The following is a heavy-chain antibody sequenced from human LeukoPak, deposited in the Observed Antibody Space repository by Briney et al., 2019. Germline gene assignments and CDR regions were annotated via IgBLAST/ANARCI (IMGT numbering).Heavy chain of an antibody. J-gene: IGHJ6*02. CDR3: TRGDCSGGSCYRDLYGMDV. CDR1: GFTFSGSA. Sequence: GGSLKLSCAASGFTFSGSAMHWVRQASGKGLEWVGRIRSKANSYATAYAASVNGRFTISRDDSKNTAYLQMNSLKTEDTAVYYCTRGDCSGGSCYRDLYGMDVWGQGTTVTVSS. V-gene: IGHV3-73*01. D-gene: IGHD2-15*01. CDR2: IRSKANSYAT.